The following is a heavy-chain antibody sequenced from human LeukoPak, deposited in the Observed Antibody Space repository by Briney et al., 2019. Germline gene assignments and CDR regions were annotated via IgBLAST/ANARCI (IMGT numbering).Heavy chain of an antibody. J-gene: IGHJ4*02. V-gene: IGHV1-8*01. CDR3: ARGFKDKLMATIGSDFDY. CDR2: MNTNSGNT. CDR1: GYTFTSYD. Sequence: EASVKVSCKASGYTFTSYDINWVRQAPGQGLEWMGWMNTNSGNTGYAQKFQGRVTMTRNTSISTAYMELSSLRSEDTAVYYCARGFKDKLMATIGSDFDYWGQGTLVTVSS. D-gene: IGHD5-24*01.